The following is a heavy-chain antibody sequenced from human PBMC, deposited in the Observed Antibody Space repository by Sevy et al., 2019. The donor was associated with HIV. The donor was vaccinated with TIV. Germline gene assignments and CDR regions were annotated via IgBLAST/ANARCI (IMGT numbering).Heavy chain of an antibody. CDR3: TTVPHDYGGNSADY. CDR2: IKSKADGCTT. D-gene: IGHD4-17*01. CDR1: GFTFSNAW. V-gene: IGHV3-15*01. Sequence: GGSLRLTCAASGFTFSNAWMSWVRQAPGKGLEWVGRIKSKADGCTTDYAAPVKGRFTISRDDSKHTLYLQMNSLKTEDTAVYYCTTVPHDYGGNSADYWGQGTLVTVSS. J-gene: IGHJ4*02.